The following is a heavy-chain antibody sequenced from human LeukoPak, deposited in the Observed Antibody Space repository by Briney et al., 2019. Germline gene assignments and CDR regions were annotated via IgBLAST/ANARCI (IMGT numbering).Heavy chain of an antibody. Sequence: PXXSLRLSCAASGFTFTTYWMHWVRQAPGKGLVWVSHINSDGSITSYADSVKGRFTISRDNAKNTLYLQMNSLRAEDTAVYYCARDAVDTANAVWGQGTTVTVSS. CDR2: INSDGSIT. J-gene: IGHJ6*02. CDR3: ARDAVDTANAV. D-gene: IGHD5-18*01. CDR1: GFTFTTYW. V-gene: IGHV3-74*01.